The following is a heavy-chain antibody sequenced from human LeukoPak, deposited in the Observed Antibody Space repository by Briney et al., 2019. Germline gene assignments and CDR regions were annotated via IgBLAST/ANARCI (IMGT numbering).Heavy chain of an antibody. V-gene: IGHV3-30*18. CDR3: AKESHSSSLDY. J-gene: IGHJ4*02. CDR1: AFTFSSYG. Sequence: GGSLRLSCAASAFTFSSYGMHWVRQAPGKGLEWVAVISYDGSNKYYADSVKGRFTISRDNSKNTLYLQMNSLRAEDTAVYYCAKESHSSSLDYWGQGTLVTVSS. D-gene: IGHD6-6*01. CDR2: ISYDGSNK.